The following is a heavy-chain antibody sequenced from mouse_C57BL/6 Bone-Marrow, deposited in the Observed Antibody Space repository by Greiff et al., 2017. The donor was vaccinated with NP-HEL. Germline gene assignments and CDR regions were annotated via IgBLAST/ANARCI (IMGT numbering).Heavy chain of an antibody. V-gene: IGHV1-5*01. CDR2: IYPGNSDT. D-gene: IGHD1-1*01. J-gene: IGHJ3*01. CDR3: HYYCGSSGFAY. Sequence: EVQLQQSGTVLARPGASVKMSCKTSGYTFTSYWMHWVKQRPGQGLEWIGAIYPGNSDTSYNQKFKGKAKLTAVTSASTAYMELSSLTNEDSAVYYCHYYCGSSGFAYWGQGTMVTVSA. CDR1: GYTFTSYW.